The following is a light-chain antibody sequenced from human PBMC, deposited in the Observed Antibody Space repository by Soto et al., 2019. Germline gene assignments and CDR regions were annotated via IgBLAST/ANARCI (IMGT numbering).Light chain of an antibody. CDR2: DDD. J-gene: IGLJ1*01. CDR1: SSNIGGNS. Sequence: QSVLTQPPSVSAAPGQRVTISCSGSSSNIGGNSVFWYQQLPGTAPKLLIYDDDKRPSGIPDRFSGSKSGTSATLGITGFQTGDEADYYCGSWDSSLGAYVFGTGTKVTVL. V-gene: IGLV1-51*01. CDR3: GSWDSSLGAYV.